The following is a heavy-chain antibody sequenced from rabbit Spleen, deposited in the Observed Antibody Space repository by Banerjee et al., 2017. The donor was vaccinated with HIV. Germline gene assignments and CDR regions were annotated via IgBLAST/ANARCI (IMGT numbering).Heavy chain of an antibody. CDR3: ARNTGSSFSSYGMDL. D-gene: IGHD8-1*01. CDR2: INMVTGKS. Sequence: QSLEESGGGLVKPEGSLTLTCKASGVSFNDKDVMCWVRQAPGKGLEWITCINMVTGKSVYASWAKGRFIMSRTSSTKVTLQMTSLTVADTATYFCARNTGSSFSSYGMDLWGPGTLVTVS. CDR1: GVSFNDKDV. V-gene: IGHV1S40*01. J-gene: IGHJ6*01.